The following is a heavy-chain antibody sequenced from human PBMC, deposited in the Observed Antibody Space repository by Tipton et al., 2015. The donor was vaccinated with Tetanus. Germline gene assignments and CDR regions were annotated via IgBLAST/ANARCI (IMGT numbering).Heavy chain of an antibody. J-gene: IGHJ4*02. CDR1: GGSVNSGTYY. Sequence: LRLSCSVSGGSVNSGTYYWSWIRQPPGKGLEWLGDIYYGGATQYNPSLESRVTISMDTSRNQFSLKLTSVTAADTAVYYCTRANHEFPKKGPFDSWGQGTLVIVS. V-gene: IGHV4-61*01. D-gene: IGHD3-10*01. CDR2: IYYGGAT. CDR3: TRANHEFPKKGPFDS.